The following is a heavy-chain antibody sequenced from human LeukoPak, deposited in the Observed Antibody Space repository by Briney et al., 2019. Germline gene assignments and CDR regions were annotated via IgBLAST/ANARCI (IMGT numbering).Heavy chain of an antibody. Sequence: ASVKVSCKTSGYTFTGYYMHWVRQAPGQGLEWMGIIYPSGGSTSYAQKFQGRVTMTSDMSTSTVYMELSSLRSEDTAVYYCAREGGSDDYGDYGFYYYYYMDVWGKGTTVTVSS. V-gene: IGHV1-46*01. D-gene: IGHD4-17*01. J-gene: IGHJ6*03. CDR1: GYTFTGYY. CDR3: AREGGSDDYGDYGFYYYYYMDV. CDR2: IYPSGGST.